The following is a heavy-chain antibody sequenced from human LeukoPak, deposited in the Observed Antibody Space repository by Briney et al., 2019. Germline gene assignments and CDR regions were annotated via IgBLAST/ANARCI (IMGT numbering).Heavy chain of an antibody. CDR2: IYTSGST. CDR1: GGSISSGSYY. Sequence: PSETLSPTCTVSGGSISSGSYYWSWIRQPAGKGLEWIGRIYTSGSTNYNPSLKSRVTISVDTSKNQFSLKLSSVTAADTAVYYCARGEGYWGQGTLVTVSS. V-gene: IGHV4-61*02. J-gene: IGHJ4*02. CDR3: ARGEGY. D-gene: IGHD1-26*01.